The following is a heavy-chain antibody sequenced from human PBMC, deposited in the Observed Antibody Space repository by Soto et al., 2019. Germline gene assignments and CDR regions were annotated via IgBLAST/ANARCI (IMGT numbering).Heavy chain of an antibody. J-gene: IGHJ5*02. CDR3: GRESGETWDYEAS. Sequence: PSETLSLTCTVSGVSITSYFWSWIRQPAGKGLEWIGRLNTYGNTHYNPSLKSRVTVSVDTSRNQFFLTLRSVTAADSAVYHCGRESGETWDYEASWGQGTPVTVSS. V-gene: IGHV4-4*07. D-gene: IGHD1-7*01. CDR1: GVSITSYF. CDR2: LNTYGNT.